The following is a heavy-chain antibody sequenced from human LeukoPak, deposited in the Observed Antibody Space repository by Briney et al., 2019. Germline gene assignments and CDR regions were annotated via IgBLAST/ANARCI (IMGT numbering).Heavy chain of an antibody. Sequence: GASLRLSWAASVPTFSSHWMHWVRKAPWKGLEWVSAISGSGGSTYYADSVKGRFTISRDNSKNTLYLQMNSLRAEDTAVYYCAKVEMATTNSFDYWGQGTLVTVSS. V-gene: IGHV3-23*01. CDR2: ISGSGGST. CDR3: AKVEMATTNSFDY. CDR1: VPTFSSHW. J-gene: IGHJ4*02. D-gene: IGHD5-24*01.